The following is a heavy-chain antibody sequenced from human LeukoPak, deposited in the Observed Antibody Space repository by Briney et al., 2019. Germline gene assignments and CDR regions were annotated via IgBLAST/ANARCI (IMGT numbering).Heavy chain of an antibody. Sequence: SETLSLTCTVSGGSISSYYWSWIRQPPGKGLKWIGYIYYSGSTNYNPSLKSRVTISVDASKNQCSLKLSSVPAADTAVYYCAREGQGGYYDSSGYYTWFDPWGQATLVTVSS. J-gene: IGHJ5*02. CDR2: IYYSGST. CDR3: AREGQGGYYDSSGYYTWFDP. CDR1: GGSISSYY. D-gene: IGHD3-22*01. V-gene: IGHV4-59*01.